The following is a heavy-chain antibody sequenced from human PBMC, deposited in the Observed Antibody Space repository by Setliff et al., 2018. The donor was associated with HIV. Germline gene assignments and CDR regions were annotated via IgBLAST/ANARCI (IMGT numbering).Heavy chain of an antibody. V-gene: IGHV1-2*06. CDR2: IGPFSGGT. CDR3: ARGQGPVDY. Sequence: ASVKVSCKASGYIFTNYYTHWVRQAPGQGLEWMGRIGPFSGGTHYAQKFQGRVTLTSDASTSTAYMELSGLRSDDTAVYYCARGQGPVDYWGQGTLVTVSS. CDR1: GYIFTNYY. J-gene: IGHJ4*02.